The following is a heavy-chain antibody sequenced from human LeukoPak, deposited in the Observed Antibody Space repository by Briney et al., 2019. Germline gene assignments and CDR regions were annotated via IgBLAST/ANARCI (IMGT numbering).Heavy chain of an antibody. Sequence: PGGSLRLSCAASGFTFSSYYMSWVRQAPGKGLEWVANIKEDGSEKYYVYSVKGRFTVSRDNAKNSLYLQMNSLRAEDTAVYYCARQDYYDKGDGMDVWGQGTTVTVS. V-gene: IGHV3-7*01. CDR1: GFTFSSYY. D-gene: IGHD3-22*01. CDR3: ARQDYYDKGDGMDV. J-gene: IGHJ6*02. CDR2: IKEDGSEK.